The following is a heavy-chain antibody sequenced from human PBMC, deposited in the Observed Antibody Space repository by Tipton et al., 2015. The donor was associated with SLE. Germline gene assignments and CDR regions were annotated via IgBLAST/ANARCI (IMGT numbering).Heavy chain of an antibody. V-gene: IGHV4-31*03. Sequence: TLSLTCTVSGVSITSGGYYWNWIRQHPGKGLEWIGNIYYSGSTFYNPSLKSRVTISLDTSTNQFSLKLTSVTAADTAVYFCARLWGFDLNWGQGALVTVSP. CDR3: ARLWGFDLN. CDR2: IYYSGST. CDR1: GVSITSGGYY. J-gene: IGHJ4*02. D-gene: IGHD3-10*01.